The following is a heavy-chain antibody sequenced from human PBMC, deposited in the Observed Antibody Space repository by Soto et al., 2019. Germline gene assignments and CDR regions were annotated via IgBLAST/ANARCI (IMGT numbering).Heavy chain of an antibody. D-gene: IGHD3-10*01. Sequence: SETLSLTCAVYGGSFSGYYWSWIRQPPGKGLEWMGEINHSGSTNYNPSLNSRVTISVDTSKNQFSLKLSAVTAADTAVYYCARVMGNYYYYGMDVWGQGTTVTVSS. CDR2: INHSGST. J-gene: IGHJ6*02. V-gene: IGHV4-34*01. CDR3: ARVMGNYYYYGMDV. CDR1: GGSFSGYY.